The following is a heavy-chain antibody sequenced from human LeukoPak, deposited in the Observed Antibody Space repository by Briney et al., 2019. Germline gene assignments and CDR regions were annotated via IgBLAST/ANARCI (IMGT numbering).Heavy chain of an antibody. CDR3: ARGAPRPPGLYYYMDV. V-gene: IGHV1-69*13. CDR1: GGTFSSYA. Sequence: GASVKVSCKASGGTFSSYAISWVRQAPGQGLEWMGGIIPIFGTANYALKFQGRVTITADESTSTAYMELSSLRSEDTAVYYCARGAPRPPGLYYYMDVWGKGTTVTVSS. CDR2: IIPIFGTA. D-gene: IGHD6-6*01. J-gene: IGHJ6*03.